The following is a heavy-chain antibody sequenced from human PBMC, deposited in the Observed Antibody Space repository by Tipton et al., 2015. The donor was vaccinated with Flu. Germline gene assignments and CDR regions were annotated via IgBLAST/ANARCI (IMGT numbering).Heavy chain of an antibody. Sequence: SLRLSCAASGFTFSSYAMSWVRQAPGKGLEWVSAISGSGGSTYYADSVKGRFTISRDNSKNTLYLQMNSLRAEDTAVYYCARDKDSGYDYALDYWGQGTLVTVSS. CDR1: GFTFSSYA. D-gene: IGHD5-12*01. CDR3: ARDKDSGYDYALDY. CDR2: ISGSGGST. J-gene: IGHJ4*02. V-gene: IGHV3-23*01.